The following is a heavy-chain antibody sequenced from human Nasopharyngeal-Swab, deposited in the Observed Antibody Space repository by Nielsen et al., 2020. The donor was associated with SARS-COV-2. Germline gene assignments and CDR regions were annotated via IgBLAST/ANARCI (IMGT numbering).Heavy chain of an antibody. V-gene: IGHV3-23*01. D-gene: IGHD3-10*01. J-gene: IGHJ4*02. CDR2: INSPGGT. CDR3: VKDYPELVGSSSIFDY. Sequence: GESLKISCAASGFTFSGYAMSWVRQAPGKGLEWASGINSPGGTYYRDSVKGRFTISKDNSQNTLYLQMDSLRAEDTAIYYCVKDYPELVGSSSIFDYWGQGIQVTVSS. CDR1: GFTFSGYA.